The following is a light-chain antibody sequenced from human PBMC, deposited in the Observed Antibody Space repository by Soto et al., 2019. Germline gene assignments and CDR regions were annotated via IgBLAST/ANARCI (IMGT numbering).Light chain of an antibody. J-gene: IGLJ2*01. V-gene: IGLV2-11*01. CDR2: DVS. CDR1: SSDVGGYDL. Sequence: QSALTQPRSVSGSPGQSVTISCTGTSSDVGGYDLVSWYQQHPGKAPKLMISDVSKRPSGVPDRFSGSKSGNTASLTISGLQAEDEADYYCCSYAGDLALFGGGTKRTVL. CDR3: CSYAGDLAL.